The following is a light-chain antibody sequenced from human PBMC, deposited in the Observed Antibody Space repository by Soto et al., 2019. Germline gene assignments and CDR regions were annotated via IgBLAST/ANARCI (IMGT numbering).Light chain of an antibody. CDR2: AAS. Sequence: DIQMTQSPSSLSASVGERVTITCRASQSVSSYLNWYQQKPGKAPKLLIYAASSLQSGVPSRFSGSGSGTDFTLTISILQHEDFATYYCQQSYSTPWTFGQGTKVEIK. CDR3: QQSYSTPWT. V-gene: IGKV1-39*01. CDR1: QSVSSY. J-gene: IGKJ1*01.